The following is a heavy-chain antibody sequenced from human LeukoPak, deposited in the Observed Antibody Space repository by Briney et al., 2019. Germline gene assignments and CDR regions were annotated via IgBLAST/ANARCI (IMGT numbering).Heavy chain of an antibody. J-gene: IGHJ3*02. CDR3: ARGFSPLKYCSGGSCYSPRGGAFDI. CDR1: GGSFSGYY. Sequence: SETLSLTCAVSGGSFSGYYWSWIRQPPGKGLEWIGEINHSGSTNYNPSLKSRVTISVDTSKDQFSLKLSSVTAADTAVYYCARGFSPLKYCSGGSCYSPRGGAFDIWGQGTMVTVSS. CDR2: INHSGST. V-gene: IGHV4-34*01. D-gene: IGHD2-15*01.